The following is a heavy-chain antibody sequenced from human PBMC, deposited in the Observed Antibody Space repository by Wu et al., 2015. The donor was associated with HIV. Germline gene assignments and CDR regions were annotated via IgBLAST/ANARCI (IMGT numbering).Heavy chain of an antibody. CDR2: INPSGGST. Sequence: QVQLLQSGAEVKKPGASVKVSCKASGYTLTSHYMHWVRQAPGQGLEWMGIINPSGGSTSYAQKFQGRVTMTRDTSTSTVYMELSSLRSEDTAVYYCARYYYGSGSYGYWGQGTLVTVSS. V-gene: IGHV1-46*01. CDR3: ARYYYGSGSYGY. CDR1: GYTLTSHY. D-gene: IGHD3-10*01. J-gene: IGHJ4*02.